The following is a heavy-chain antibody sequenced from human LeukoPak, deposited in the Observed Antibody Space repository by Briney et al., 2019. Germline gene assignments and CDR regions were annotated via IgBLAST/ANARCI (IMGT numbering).Heavy chain of an antibody. D-gene: IGHD1-1*01. CDR1: GFTFTTYA. CDR3: ARLSGTSGTTSRVLHY. V-gene: IGHV3-23*01. J-gene: IGHJ4*02. CDR2: ISGSGDET. Sequence: PGGSLRLSCAASGFTFTTYAMTWVRQAPGKGLEWVSAISGSGDETYYADSVRRGFTISRDNSENTLALQLSSLRGEESAGYHCARLSGTSGTTSRVLHYLGQGTLVTVSS.